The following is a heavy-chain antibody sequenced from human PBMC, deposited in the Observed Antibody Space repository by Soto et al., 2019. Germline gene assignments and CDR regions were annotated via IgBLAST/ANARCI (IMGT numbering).Heavy chain of an antibody. CDR3: GKDGSSGWPYFYDIGV. D-gene: IGHD6-19*01. J-gene: IGHJ6*02. CDR1: GFTFSSCG. V-gene: IGHV3-30*18. Sequence: PGGSLRLSCAASGFTFSSCGMHWVRQAPGKGLEWVAVISYDGRNKYYADAVKGRFTISRDNSKNTLYLQMSSLRAEDTAVYYCGKDGSSGWPYFYDIGVWGQGTTVTVSS. CDR2: ISYDGRNK.